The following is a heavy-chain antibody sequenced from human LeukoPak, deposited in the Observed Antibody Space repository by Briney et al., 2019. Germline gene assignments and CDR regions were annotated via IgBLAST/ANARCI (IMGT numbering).Heavy chain of an antibody. CDR2: INPNSGGT. CDR1: GYTFTGYY. J-gene: IGHJ5*02. Sequence: GASVKVSCKASGYTFTGYYMHWVRQAPGQGLEWMRRINPNSGGTNYAQKFQGRVTMTRDTSISTAYMELSRLRSDDTAVYYCARDSGPYSSGWYDAWGQGTLVTVSS. V-gene: IGHV1-2*06. D-gene: IGHD6-19*01. CDR3: ARDSGPYSSGWYDA.